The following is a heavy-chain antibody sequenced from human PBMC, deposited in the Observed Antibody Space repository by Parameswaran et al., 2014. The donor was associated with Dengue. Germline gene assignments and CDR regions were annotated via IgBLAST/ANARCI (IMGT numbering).Heavy chain of an antibody. CDR2: IYYRGST. J-gene: IGHJ3*02. V-gene: IGHV4-31*02. D-gene: IGHD2-15*01. CDR3: ARAGFVEAFDI. Sequence: GYIYYRGSTYYNPSLKSRITISVDTSKNQFSLNLSSVTAADTAVYYCARAGFVEAFDIWGQGTVVTVSS.